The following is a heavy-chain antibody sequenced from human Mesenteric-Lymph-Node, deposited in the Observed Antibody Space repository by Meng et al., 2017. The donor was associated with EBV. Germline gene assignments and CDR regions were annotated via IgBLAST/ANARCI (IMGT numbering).Heavy chain of an antibody. Sequence: QGQLAGSGGDLVKPGGSLRLSCAASGFTFTDYYMNWIRQAPGQGLEWLSYISISSGNIYYADSVKGRFTISRDNAKNSLYLQMNSLRAEDTAVYYCARRGSGHYPLDYWGQGTLVTVSS. CDR1: GFTFTDYY. V-gene: IGHV3-11*01. J-gene: IGHJ4*02. CDR3: ARRGSGHYPLDY. D-gene: IGHD3-22*01. CDR2: ISISSGNI.